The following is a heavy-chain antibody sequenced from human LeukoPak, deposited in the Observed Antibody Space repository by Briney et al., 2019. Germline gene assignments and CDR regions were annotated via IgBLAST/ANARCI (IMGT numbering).Heavy chain of an antibody. D-gene: IGHD2-2*01. V-gene: IGHV1-3*01. J-gene: IGHJ4*02. CDR1: GYTFTSYA. CDR2: INAGNGNR. CDR3: ARYRYCTTTTCYAFDY. Sequence: VASVKVSCKASGYTFTSYAMHWVRQAPGQRLEWMGWINAGNGNRKYSQKFQGRVTLTRDTSASTAYMELSSLRSEDTAVYYCARYRYCTTTTCYAFDYWGQGTLVTVSS.